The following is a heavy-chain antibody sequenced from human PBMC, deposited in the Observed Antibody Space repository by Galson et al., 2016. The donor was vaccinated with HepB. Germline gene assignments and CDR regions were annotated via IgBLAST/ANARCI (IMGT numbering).Heavy chain of an antibody. V-gene: IGHV4-59*08. Sequence: SETLSLTCIVSTDSMSPYYWSWIRQSPGKRLEWIGYVFFLGNTTYNPPLERRVTISLDTTRKHFSLSLKSMTAADTAVYYCAGHRGASFDAWGQGILVTVSS. CDR1: TDSMSPYY. CDR2: VFFLGNT. J-gene: IGHJ5*02. CDR3: AGHRGASFDA.